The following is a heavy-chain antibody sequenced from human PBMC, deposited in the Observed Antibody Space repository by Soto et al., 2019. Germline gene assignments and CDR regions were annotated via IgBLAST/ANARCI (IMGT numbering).Heavy chain of an antibody. J-gene: IGHJ4*02. Sequence: ASVKVSCKASGGTFSSYAISWVRQAPGQRLEWMGGIIPIFGTANYAQKFQGRVTITADESTSTAYMELSSLRSEDTAVYYCARVQRRGWELLPYYFDYWGQGTLVTVSS. CDR1: GGTFSSYA. CDR3: ARVQRRGWELLPYYFDY. V-gene: IGHV1-69*13. CDR2: IIPIFGTA. D-gene: IGHD1-26*01.